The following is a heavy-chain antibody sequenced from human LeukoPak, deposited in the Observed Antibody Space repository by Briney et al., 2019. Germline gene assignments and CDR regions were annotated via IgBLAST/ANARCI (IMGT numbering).Heavy chain of an antibody. J-gene: IGHJ6*02. CDR3: ARDAVDTANAV. D-gene: IGHD5-18*01. CDR2: INSDGSIT. CDR1: GFTFTTYW. Sequence: GGSLRLSCAASGFTFTTYWMHWVRQAPGKGLVWVSHINSDGSITSYADSVKGRFTISRDNAKNTLYLQMNSLRAEDTVVYYCARDAVDTANAVWGQGTTVTVSS. V-gene: IGHV3-74*01.